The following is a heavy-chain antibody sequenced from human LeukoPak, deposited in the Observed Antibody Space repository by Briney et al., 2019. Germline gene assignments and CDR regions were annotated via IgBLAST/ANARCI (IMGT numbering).Heavy chain of an antibody. D-gene: IGHD3-3*01. CDR2: INPNSGGT. J-gene: IGHJ4*02. V-gene: IGHV1-2*02. CDR3: ASGSYDFWSGYD. Sequence: ASVKVSCKASGYTFTGYYLHWVRQAPGQGLEWMGWINPNSGGTIYAQEFQGRVTMTRDTSISTAYMELSRLRSDDTAVYYCASGSYDFWSGYDWGQGTLVTVSS. CDR1: GYTFTGYY.